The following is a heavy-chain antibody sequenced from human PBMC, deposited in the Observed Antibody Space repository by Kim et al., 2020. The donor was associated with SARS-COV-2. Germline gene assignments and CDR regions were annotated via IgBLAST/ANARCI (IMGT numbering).Heavy chain of an antibody. CDR2: T. D-gene: IGHD5-12*01. J-gene: IGHJ5*02. V-gene: IGHV3-66*01. Sequence: TYYADSVKGRFTISRDNSKNTLYLQMNSLRAEDTAVYYCARDRYSGFTISWGQGTLVTVSS. CDR3: ARDRYSGFTIS.